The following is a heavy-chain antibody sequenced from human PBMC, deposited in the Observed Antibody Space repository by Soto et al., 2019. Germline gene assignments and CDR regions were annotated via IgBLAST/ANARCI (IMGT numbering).Heavy chain of an antibody. CDR3: AKAISPPGLFGVVILDYYYGMDV. J-gene: IGHJ6*02. CDR1: GFTFSSYG. V-gene: IGHV3-30*18. Sequence: GGSLRLSCAASGFTFSSYGMHWVRQAPGKGLEWVAVISYDGSNKYYADSVKGRFTISRDNSKNTLYLQMNSLRAEDTAVYYCAKAISPPGLFGVVILDYYYGMDVWGQGTTVTVSS. CDR2: ISYDGSNK. D-gene: IGHD3-3*01.